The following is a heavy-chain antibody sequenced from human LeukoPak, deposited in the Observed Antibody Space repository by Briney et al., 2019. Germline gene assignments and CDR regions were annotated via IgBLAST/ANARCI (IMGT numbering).Heavy chain of an antibody. CDR1: GFTFSSYW. J-gene: IGHJ5*02. CDR2: INSDGSST. V-gene: IGHV3-74*01. Sequence: GGSLRLSCAASGFTFSSYWMHWVRQAPGKGLVWVSRINSDGSSTSYADSVKGRFTISRDNARKSVYLQMNSLRAEDTAIYYCARTQQWLVSGFDPWGQGTLVTVSS. D-gene: IGHD6-19*01. CDR3: ARTQQWLVSGFDP.